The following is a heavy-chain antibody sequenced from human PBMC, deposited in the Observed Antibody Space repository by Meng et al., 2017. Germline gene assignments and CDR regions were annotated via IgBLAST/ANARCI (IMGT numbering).Heavy chain of an antibody. J-gene: IGHJ4*02. CDR2: IYYSGST. CDR1: GGSISSGGYY. Sequence: SETLSLTCTVSGGSISSGGYYWSWIRQHPGKGLEWIGYIYYSGSTYYNPSLKSRVTISVDTSKNQFSLKLSSVTAADTAVYYCARVGSVFRYTAMVTYFDYWGQGTLVTVSS. CDR3: ARVGSVFRYTAMVTYFDY. V-gene: IGHV4-31*03. D-gene: IGHD5-18*01.